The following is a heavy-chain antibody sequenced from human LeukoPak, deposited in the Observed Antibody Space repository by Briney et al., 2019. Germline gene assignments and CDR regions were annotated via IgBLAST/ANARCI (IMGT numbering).Heavy chain of an antibody. CDR2: IYYSGST. J-gene: IGHJ3*02. V-gene: IGHV4-30-4*08. CDR3: ARDRTYYDFWSGYPDAFDI. D-gene: IGHD3-3*01. CDR1: GGSISSGDYY. Sequence: SQTLSLTCTVSGGSISSGDYYWSWIRQPPGKGLEWIGYIYYSGSTNYNPSLKSRVTISVDTSKNQFSLKLSSVTAADTAVYYCARDRTYYDFWSGYPDAFDIWGQGTMVTVSS.